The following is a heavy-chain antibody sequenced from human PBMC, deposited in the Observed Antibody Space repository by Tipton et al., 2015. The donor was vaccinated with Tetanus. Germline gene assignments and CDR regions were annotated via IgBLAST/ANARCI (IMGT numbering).Heavy chain of an antibody. V-gene: IGHV3-23*01. Sequence: SLRLSCEATGFSFSSYAMSWVRQAPGKGLEWVSDIRGGDGSTYYADSVKGRFTISRDNSKNTLYLQMNSLRAEDTAVYYCAKEVTDITAAGIGAFDMWGQGTMVTVSS. D-gene: IGHD6-13*01. CDR2: IRGGDGST. CDR3: AKEVTDITAAGIGAFDM. J-gene: IGHJ3*02. CDR1: GFSFSSYA.